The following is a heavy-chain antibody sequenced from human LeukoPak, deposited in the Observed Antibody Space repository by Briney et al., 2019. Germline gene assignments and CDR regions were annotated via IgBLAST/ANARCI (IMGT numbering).Heavy chain of an antibody. CDR2: INQDGREK. CDR3: ARDSPGHDF. J-gene: IGHJ5*01. V-gene: IGHV3-7*04. CDR1: GFTLSGYW. Sequence: GGSLRLSCVVSGFTLSGYWMSWVRQAPGKGPEWVANINQDGREKYYVDSVKGRFTISRDNAKNSLYLQMNSLRVEDTAIYYCARDSPGHDFWGQGTLVTVSS.